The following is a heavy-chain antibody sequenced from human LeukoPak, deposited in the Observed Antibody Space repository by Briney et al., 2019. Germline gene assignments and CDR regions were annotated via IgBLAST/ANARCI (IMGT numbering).Heavy chain of an antibody. V-gene: IGHV3-74*01. CDR1: GFTFSRYW. CDR2: ISSDGSNI. D-gene: IGHD3-16*01. J-gene: IGHJ4*02. CDR3: ARDWGGYGPTSHDY. Sequence: GGSLRLSCAASGFTFSRYWMHWVRHDPEKGLVWVSRISSDGSNIIYSDSVKGRFPISRDNAKNTLYLEMNSLRVEDTAVYYCARDWGGYGPTSHDYWGQGTLVTVSS.